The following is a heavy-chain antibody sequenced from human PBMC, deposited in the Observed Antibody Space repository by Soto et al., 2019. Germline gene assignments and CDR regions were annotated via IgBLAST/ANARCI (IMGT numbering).Heavy chain of an antibody. CDR2: ISDYNGNT. D-gene: IGHD3-22*01. CDR3: AGDPDSHYNDSHASSYP. CDR1: GYTFTNYG. J-gene: IGHJ5*02. V-gene: IGHV1-18*01. Sequence: GASVKVSCKASGYTFTNYGITWVRQAPGQGLEWMGWISDYNGNTFYGKKFQGRVTMTTDTSTRTAYMELKSLRSDDTAVYYCAGDPDSHYNDSHASSYPWGQGTLVTVSS.